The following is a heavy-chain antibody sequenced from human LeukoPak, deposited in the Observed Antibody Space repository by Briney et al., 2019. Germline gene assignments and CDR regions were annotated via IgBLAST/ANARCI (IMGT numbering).Heavy chain of an antibody. D-gene: IGHD1-26*01. CDR1: GFTVRSNY. CDR2: IYSGGST. V-gene: IGHV3-53*01. Sequence: GGSLRLSCAASGFTVRSNYMSWVRQAPGKGLEWVSVIYSGGSTYYADSVKGRFTISRDNSKNTLYLQMNSLRAEDTAVYYCARDPIVGATLGSDYWGQGTLVTVSS. J-gene: IGHJ4*02. CDR3: ARDPIVGATLGSDY.